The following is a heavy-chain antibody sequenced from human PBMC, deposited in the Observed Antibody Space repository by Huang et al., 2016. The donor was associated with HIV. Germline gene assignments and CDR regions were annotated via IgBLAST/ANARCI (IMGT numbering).Heavy chain of an antibody. J-gene: IGHJ4*02. Sequence: EVHLVESGGGFVLLGESLRVTCAATGFAFNKFWMSWVRQAPGKGLEWVANRKQDGSETDEVESVKGRFTGSRDNAENLLDVQMTGAEGDETATYDGARDVSYWDGVYCYGGGQNYWGQGTLVVVSP. V-gene: IGHV3-7*01. CDR1: GFAFNKFW. CDR3: ARDVSYWDGVYCYGGGQNY. CDR2: RKQDGSET. D-gene: IGHD2-21*01.